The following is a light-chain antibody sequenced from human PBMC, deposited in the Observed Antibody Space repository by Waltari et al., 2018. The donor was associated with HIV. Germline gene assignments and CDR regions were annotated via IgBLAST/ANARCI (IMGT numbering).Light chain of an antibody. CDR2: EVS. CDR1: QSLVHSDGKTY. V-gene: IGKV2D-29*01. J-gene: IGKJ1*01. Sequence: DVVMTQNPVSLYVTPGQPASISCRSSQSLVHSDGKTYFYWFLQKSGQPPQPLIYEVSNRFSGVPDRFSGSGSGTDFTLKISRVEAEDVGVYYCMQSIQLPRTFGQGTKVEIK. CDR3: MQSIQLPRT.